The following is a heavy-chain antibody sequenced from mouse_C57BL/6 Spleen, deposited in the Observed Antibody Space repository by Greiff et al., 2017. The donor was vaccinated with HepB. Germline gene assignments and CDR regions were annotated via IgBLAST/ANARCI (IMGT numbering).Heavy chain of an antibody. V-gene: IGHV1-19*01. CDR2: INPYNGGT. J-gene: IGHJ2*01. CDR1: GYTFTDYY. Sequence: EVKLMESGPVLVKPGASVKMSCKASGYTFTDYYMNWVKQSHGKSLEWIGVINPYNGGTSYNQKFKGKATLTVDKSSSTAYMELNSLTSEDSAVYYCARRGGYSLYFDYWGQGTTLTVSS. CDR3: ARRGGYSLYFDY.